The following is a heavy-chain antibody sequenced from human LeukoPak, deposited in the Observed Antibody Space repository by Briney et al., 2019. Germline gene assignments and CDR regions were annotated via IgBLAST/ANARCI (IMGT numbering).Heavy chain of an antibody. V-gene: IGHV1-2*02. Sequence: ASVKVSCKASGYTFTGYYMHWVRQAPGQGLEWMGWINPNSGGTNYAQKFQGRVTMTRDTSISTAYMELSRLRSDVTAVYYCARDRSYIVVVVAATWFDPWGQGTLVTVSS. CDR1: GYTFTGYY. D-gene: IGHD2-15*01. CDR3: ARDRSYIVVVVAATWFDP. CDR2: INPNSGGT. J-gene: IGHJ5*02.